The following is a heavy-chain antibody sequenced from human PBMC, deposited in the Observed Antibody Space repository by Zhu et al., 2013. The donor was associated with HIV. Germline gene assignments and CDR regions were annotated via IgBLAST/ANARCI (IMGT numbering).Heavy chain of an antibody. CDR2: IIPIFGTA. D-gene: IGHD1-26*01. V-gene: IGHV1-69*06. Sequence: QVQLVQSGAEVKKPGSSVKVSCKASGGTFSSYAISWVRQAPGQGLEWMGGIIPIFGTANYAQKFQGRVTITADKSTSTAYMELSSLRSEDTAVYYCARGAPDPAPHSGSYWAYWGQGTLVTVSS. CDR1: GGTFSSYA. J-gene: IGHJ4*02. CDR3: ARGAPDPAPHSGSYWAY.